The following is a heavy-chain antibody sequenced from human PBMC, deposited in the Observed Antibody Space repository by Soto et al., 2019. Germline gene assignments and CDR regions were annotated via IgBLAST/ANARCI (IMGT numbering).Heavy chain of an antibody. V-gene: IGHV3-15*01. Sequence: PGGSLRLSCAASGFAFSNAWMNWVRHAPGKGLEWVGRIISKTDGGAIAYATPVKDRFIMSRDDSKNMLYLEMSSLKIEDTAVYYCAAGTGRSDFDYWGQGTLVTVSS. CDR3: AAGTGRSDFDY. CDR1: GFAFSNAW. J-gene: IGHJ4*02. CDR2: IISKTDGGAI.